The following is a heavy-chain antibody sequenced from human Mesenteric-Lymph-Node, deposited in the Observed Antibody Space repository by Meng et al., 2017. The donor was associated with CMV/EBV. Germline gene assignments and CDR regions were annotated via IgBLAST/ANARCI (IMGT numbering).Heavy chain of an antibody. J-gene: IGHJ4*02. Sequence: SGYSFSSYWSGWVRQMPGKGLEWMGIIYPGDSDTRYSPSFLGQVTISADKSTTTAYLQWSSLKASDTAIYYCARDIRPGSRGTDFDYWGQGTLVTVSS. CDR2: IYPGDSDT. V-gene: IGHV5-51*01. D-gene: IGHD1-7*01. CDR3: ARDIRPGSRGTDFDY. CDR1: GYSFSSYW.